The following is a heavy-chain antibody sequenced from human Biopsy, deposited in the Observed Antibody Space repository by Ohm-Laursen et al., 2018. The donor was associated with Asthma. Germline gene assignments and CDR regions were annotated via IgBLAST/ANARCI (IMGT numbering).Heavy chain of an antibody. CDR2: ISYDGNHK. V-gene: IGHV3-30*18. J-gene: IGHJ4*02. CDR1: GFMFRSFG. CDR3: AKRRGYSGHDNDY. D-gene: IGHD5-12*01. Sequence: SLRLSCVAAGFMFRSFGMHWVRQAPGKGLEWVAVISYDGNHKFYEDSVKGRFTISRDNSKNTLYLQMNSLRTEDTAVYYCAKRRGYSGHDNDYWGQGTLVIVSS.